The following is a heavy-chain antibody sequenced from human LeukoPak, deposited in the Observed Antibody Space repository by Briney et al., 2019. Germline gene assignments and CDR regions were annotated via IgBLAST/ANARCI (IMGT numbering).Heavy chain of an antibody. CDR2: IKQDGSKK. V-gene: IGHV3-7*03. CDR1: GFIFNNFV. D-gene: IGHD2-21*01. CDR3: ARDMDPYFYYAMDV. Sequence: GGSLRLSCATTGFIFNNFVMHWVRQAPGKGLEWVANIKQDGSKKNYVDSVKGRFTISRDNAENSLFLQMSSLRAEDTAVYYCARDMDPYFYYAMDVWGQGTTVTVSS. J-gene: IGHJ6*02.